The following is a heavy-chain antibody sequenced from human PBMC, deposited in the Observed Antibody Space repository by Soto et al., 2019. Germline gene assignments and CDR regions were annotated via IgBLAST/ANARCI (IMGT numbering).Heavy chain of an antibody. CDR2: IYYSGST. J-gene: IGHJ4*02. Sequence: SEALSLTCAVYGGSFSGYYWSWIRQHPGKGLEWIGYIYYSGSTYYNPSLKSRVTISVDTSKNQFSLKLSSVTAADTAVYYCGRAPVDIVATGKFDYWGQGTLVTSPQ. V-gene: IGHV4-31*11. CDR1: GGSFSGYY. CDR3: GRAPVDIVATGKFDY. D-gene: IGHD5-12*01.